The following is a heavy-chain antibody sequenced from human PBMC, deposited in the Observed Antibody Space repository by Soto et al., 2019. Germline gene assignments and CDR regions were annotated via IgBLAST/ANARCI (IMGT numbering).Heavy chain of an antibody. V-gene: IGHV3-9*01. CDR3: VQGRYPTMATPLDH. CDR1: DFTFDNCG. J-gene: IGHJ5*02. CDR2: ISWDSGTI. D-gene: IGHD1-1*01. Sequence: GGSLRFPFAASDFTFDNCGWHWCGQAPGKGLEWVSGISWDSGTIGYADSVKGRFTISRDDAKNSLYLQMNSLRREDTALYYCVQGRYPTMATPLDHWGQGTLVTVSS.